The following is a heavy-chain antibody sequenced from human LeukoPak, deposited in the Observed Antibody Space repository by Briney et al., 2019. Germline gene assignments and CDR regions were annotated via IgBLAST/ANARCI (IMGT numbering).Heavy chain of an antibody. V-gene: IGHV3-74*01. J-gene: IGHJ4*02. D-gene: IGHD5-18*01. CDR2: INRDGSTT. CDR3: ARGYSSGYRIDY. CDR1: GFTFGSYW. Sequence: GGSLRPSGAASGFTFGSYWRHGVRQAPGKGRVGVSRINRDGSTTSYADSVKGRFTISRDNAKKTLYLQMNSLRAEDTAIYYCARGYSSGYRIDYWGQGTLVTVSS.